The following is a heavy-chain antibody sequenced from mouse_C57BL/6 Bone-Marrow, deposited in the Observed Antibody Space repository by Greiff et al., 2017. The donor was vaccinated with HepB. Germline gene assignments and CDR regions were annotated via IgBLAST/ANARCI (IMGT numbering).Heavy chain of an antibody. Sequence: QVQLQQSGAELVRPGTSVKVSCKASGYAFTNYLIEWVKQRPGQGLEWIGVINPGSGGTKYNEKFKGKATLTADKSSSTAYMQLSSLASEDSAVYFCSRTITTVVARGSDAMDYWGQGTSVTVSS. CDR1: GYAFTNYL. V-gene: IGHV1-54*01. J-gene: IGHJ4*01. CDR3: SRTITTVVARGSDAMDY. CDR2: INPGSGGT. D-gene: IGHD1-1*01.